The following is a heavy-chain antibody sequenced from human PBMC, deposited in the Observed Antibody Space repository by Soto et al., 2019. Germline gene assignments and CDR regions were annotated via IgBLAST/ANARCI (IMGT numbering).Heavy chain of an antibody. Sequence: PGESLKISCKGSGYSFTSYWIGWVRQMPGKGLEWMGIIYPGDSDTRYSPSFQGQVTISADKSISTAYLQWSSLKASDTAMYYCARHIYCSGGSCYSSTNYYYGIDVWGQGNTVTVSS. V-gene: IGHV5-51*01. CDR2: IYPGDSDT. D-gene: IGHD2-15*01. CDR3: ARHIYCSGGSCYSSTNYYYGIDV. J-gene: IGHJ6*02. CDR1: GYSFTSYW.